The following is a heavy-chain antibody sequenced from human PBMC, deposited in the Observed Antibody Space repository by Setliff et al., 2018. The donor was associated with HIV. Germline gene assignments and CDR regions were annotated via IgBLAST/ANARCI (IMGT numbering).Heavy chain of an antibody. CDR1: GGSIGSGGYS. V-gene: IGHV4-30-2*01. CDR2: IYHVGGT. J-gene: IGHJ4*02. CDR3: AWSGYNYAWGY. D-gene: IGHD5-18*01. Sequence: ASETLSLTCAVSGGSIGSGGYSWSWIRQPPGRGLEWVGYIYHVGGTYYNPSLRSRVTISVDRSKNLFSLKLTSVTAADTAVYYCAWSGYNYAWGYWGQGTLVTVSS.